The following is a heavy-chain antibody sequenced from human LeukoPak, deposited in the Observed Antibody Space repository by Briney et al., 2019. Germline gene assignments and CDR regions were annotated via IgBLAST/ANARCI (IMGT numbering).Heavy chain of an antibody. CDR3: ARDNSIGGRGWWFDP. Sequence: ASVKVSCMASGYNVAGYYIHWVRPPPGQGLEWMGRINPIDDEKIFAQKIQGRVTMSRDMFTITDYMELSSLRSEDTAVYYCARDNSIGGRGWWFDPWGQGTLVTVSS. D-gene: IGHD4-23*01. J-gene: IGHJ5*02. CDR2: INPIDDEK. V-gene: IGHV1-2*06. CDR1: GYNVAGYY.